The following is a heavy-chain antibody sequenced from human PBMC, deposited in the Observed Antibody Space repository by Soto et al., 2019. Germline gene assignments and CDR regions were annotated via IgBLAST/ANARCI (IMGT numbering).Heavy chain of an antibody. J-gene: IGHJ4*02. Sequence: PGGSLRLSCAASGFIFRNYWMSWVRQAPGKGLEWVANINQDGSEKYYVDSVRGRFIISRDNAEKSLYLQMSSLRAEDTALYYCARDGVEPGLYLDNWRQRTLVTVSS. V-gene: IGHV3-7*01. D-gene: IGHD6-13*01. CDR2: INQDGSEK. CDR3: ARDGVEPGLYLDN. CDR1: GFIFRNYW.